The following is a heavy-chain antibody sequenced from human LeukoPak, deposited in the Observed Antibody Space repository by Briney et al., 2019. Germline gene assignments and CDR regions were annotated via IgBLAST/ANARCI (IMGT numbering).Heavy chain of an antibody. CDR3: AREPSGIAAAYGWFDP. CDR1: GYTFTGYY. CDR2: INPNSGGT. V-gene: IGHV1-2*02. Sequence: ASVKVSCKASGYTFTGYYMHWVRQAPGQGLEWMGWINPNSGGTNYAQKSQGRVTMTRDTSISTAYMELSRLRSDDTAVYYCAREPSGIAAAYGWFDPWGQGTLVTVSS. J-gene: IGHJ5*02. D-gene: IGHD6-13*01.